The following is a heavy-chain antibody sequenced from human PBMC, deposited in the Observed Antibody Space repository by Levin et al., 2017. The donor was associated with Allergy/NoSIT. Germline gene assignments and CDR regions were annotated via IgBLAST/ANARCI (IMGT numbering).Heavy chain of an antibody. J-gene: IGHJ2*01. Sequence: KAGESLKISCAASGFTFSDYYMSWIRQAPGKGLEWVSYISSSGSTIYYADSVKGRFTISRDNAKNSLYLQMNSLRAEDTAVYYCARVPSGANWYFDLWGRGTLVTVSS. D-gene: IGHD3-10*01. CDR3: ARVPSGANWYFDL. CDR1: GFTFSDYY. V-gene: IGHV3-11*01. CDR2: ISSSGSTI.